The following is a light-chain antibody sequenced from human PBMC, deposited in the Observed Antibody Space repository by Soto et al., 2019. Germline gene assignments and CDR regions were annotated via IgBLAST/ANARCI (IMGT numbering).Light chain of an antibody. CDR1: QSVSSSY. V-gene: IGKV3-20*01. Sequence: EIVLTQSPGTLSLSPGERATLSCRASQSVSSSYLAWYQQKPGQAPRLLIYGASSRATGIPDRFSGSGSGTDFTLTISRLEPEDFAVYYCQHYGSSPYTFGRGPSWRSN. J-gene: IGKJ2*01. CDR2: GAS. CDR3: QHYGSSPYT.